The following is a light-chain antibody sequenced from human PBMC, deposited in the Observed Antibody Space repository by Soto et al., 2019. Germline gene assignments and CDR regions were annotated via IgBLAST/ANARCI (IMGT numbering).Light chain of an antibody. V-gene: IGKV3-20*01. CDR3: QQCGSSST. Sequence: EILLTQSPGTLSLSPGERATLSCRASQTVSNSLLSWFQQIPGKAPRLLIYGASMRATGIPDRFSGSGSGTVFTLTIRRLEPEDVAVYYCQQCGSSSTFGQGTRLEIK. J-gene: IGKJ5*01. CDR1: QTVSNSL. CDR2: GAS.